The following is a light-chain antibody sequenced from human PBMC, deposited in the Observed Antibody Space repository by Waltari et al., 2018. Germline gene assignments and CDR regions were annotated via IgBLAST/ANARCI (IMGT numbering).Light chain of an antibody. J-gene: IGLJ2*01. CDR3: SSYAGGGTPRV. Sequence: QSALIQPASVSGSPGQSITMSCTETSSDVGPYILVSWYQQHPGKAPKLMIYEGSKRPSGVSYRFSGSKSGNTASLTISGLQAEDEADYYCSSYAGGGTPRVFGGGTKLTVL. CDR1: SSDVGPYIL. V-gene: IGLV2-23*01. CDR2: EGS.